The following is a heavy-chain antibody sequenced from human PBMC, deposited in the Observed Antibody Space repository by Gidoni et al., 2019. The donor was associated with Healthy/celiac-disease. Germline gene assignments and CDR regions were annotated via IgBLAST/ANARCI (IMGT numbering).Heavy chain of an antibody. J-gene: IGHJ6*02. D-gene: IGHD2-2*01. CDR3: ARENIVVVPAAGGYYYYGMDV. Sequence: QVQLVQSGAEVKKPGASVKVSCKASGYTFTGYYMHWGRQAPGQGLEWMGWINPNSGGTNYAQKFQGWVTMTRDTSISTAYMELSRLRSDDTAVYYCARENIVVVPAAGGYYYYGMDVWGQGTTVTVSS. CDR1: GYTFTGYY. CDR2: INPNSGGT. V-gene: IGHV1-2*04.